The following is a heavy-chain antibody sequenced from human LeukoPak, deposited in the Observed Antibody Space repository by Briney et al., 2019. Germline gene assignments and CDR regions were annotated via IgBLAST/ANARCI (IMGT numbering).Heavy chain of an antibody. J-gene: IGHJ4*02. CDR3: AREVDSSGYYTQDY. D-gene: IGHD3-22*01. V-gene: IGHV1-2*02. CDR2: INPNSGGT. CDR1: GYTFTGYY. Sequence: ASVKVSCKASGYTFTGYYMHWVRQAPGQGLEWMGWINPNSGGTNYAQKFQGRVTMTRDTSISTAYMELSSLRSEDTAVYYCAREVDSSGYYTQDYWGQGTLVTVSS.